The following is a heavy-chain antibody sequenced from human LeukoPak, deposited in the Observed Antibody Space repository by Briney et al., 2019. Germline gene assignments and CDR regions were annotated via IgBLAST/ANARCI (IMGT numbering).Heavy chain of an antibody. CDR2: LYYSGST. J-gene: IGHJ6*02. Sequence: SETLSLTCIVSGASISTYYWTWIRQPPGKGLEWIGDLYYSGSTNYNPSLESRVTISIDTSKSQFSLRLSSVTAADTAVYYCASDRGYYYGMDVWGQGTTVTVSS. CDR1: GASISTYY. CDR3: ASDRGYYYGMDV. V-gene: IGHV4-59*08.